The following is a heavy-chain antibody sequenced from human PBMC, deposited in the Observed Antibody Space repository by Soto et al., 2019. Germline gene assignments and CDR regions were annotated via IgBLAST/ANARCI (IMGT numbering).Heavy chain of an antibody. V-gene: IGHV3-53*01. J-gene: IGHJ3*02. CDR1: GFTVSSNY. CDR3: ARVGGYCSGGSCYPDAFDI. D-gene: IGHD2-15*01. Sequence: EVQLVESGGGLIQPGGSLRLSCAASGFTVSSNYMSWVRQAPGKGLEWVSVIYSGGSTYYADSVKGRFTISRDNSXNXLSXQMNSLRAEDTAVYYCARVGGYCSGGSCYPDAFDIWGQGTMVTVSS. CDR2: IYSGGST.